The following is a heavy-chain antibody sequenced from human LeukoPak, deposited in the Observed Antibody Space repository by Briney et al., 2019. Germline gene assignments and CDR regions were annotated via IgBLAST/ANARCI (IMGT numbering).Heavy chain of an antibody. D-gene: IGHD6-13*01. CDR3: ASLPLGIAAAGTDY. V-gene: IGHV1-69*02. CDR1: GGTFSSYT. CDR2: IIPILGIA. J-gene: IGHJ4*02. Sequence: ASVKVSCKASGGTFSSYTISWVRQAPGQGREWMGRIIPILGIANYAQKFQGRVTITADKSTSTAYMELSSLRSEDTAVYYCASLPLGIAAAGTDYWGQGTLVTVSS.